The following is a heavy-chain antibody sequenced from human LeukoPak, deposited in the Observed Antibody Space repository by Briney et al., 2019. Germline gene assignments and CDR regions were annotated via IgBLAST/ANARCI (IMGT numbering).Heavy chain of an antibody. J-gene: IGHJ6*03. D-gene: IGHD3-10*01. CDR1: GYTFTSYA. CDR3: ARARYYSRSGSPYMDV. V-gene: IGHV7-4-1*02. Sequence: ASVKVSCKASGYTFTSYALNWVRQAPGQGLEWMGWINTNTGNPTSALGFTGRFVFSLDTSVSTAYLQISSLKAEDTAVYYCARARYYSRSGSPYMDVWGKGTTVTVSS. CDR2: INTNTGNP.